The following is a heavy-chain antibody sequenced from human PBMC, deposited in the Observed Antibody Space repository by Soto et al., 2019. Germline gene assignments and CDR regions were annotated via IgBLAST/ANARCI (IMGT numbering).Heavy chain of an antibody. V-gene: IGHV1-69*01. CDR2: IIPIFGTA. Sequence: QVQLVQSGAGVKKPGSSVKVSCKASGGTFSSYAISWVRQAPGQGLEWMGGIIPIFGTANYAQKFQGRVTITADESTSTAYMELSSLRSEDTAVYYCARGVPPGYSSSWYNYYYDCGMDVGGQGTTVTVSS. CDR3: ARGVPPGYSSSWYNYYYDCGMDV. CDR1: GGTFSSYA. D-gene: IGHD6-13*01. J-gene: IGHJ6*02.